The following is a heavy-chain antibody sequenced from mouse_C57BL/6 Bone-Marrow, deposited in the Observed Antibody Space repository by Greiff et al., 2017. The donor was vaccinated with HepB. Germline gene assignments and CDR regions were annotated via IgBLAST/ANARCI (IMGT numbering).Heavy chain of an antibody. CDR2: IYPGNSDT. Sequence: VQLQQSGTVLARPGASVKMSCKTSGYTFTSYWMHWVKQRPGQGLEWIGAIYPGNSDTSYNQKFKGKAKLTAVTSASTAYMELSSLTNEDSAVYYGTRSGYDYDVYWYFDVWGTGTTVTVSS. V-gene: IGHV1-5*01. CDR1: GYTFTSYW. D-gene: IGHD2-4*01. J-gene: IGHJ1*03. CDR3: TRSGYDYDVYWYFDV.